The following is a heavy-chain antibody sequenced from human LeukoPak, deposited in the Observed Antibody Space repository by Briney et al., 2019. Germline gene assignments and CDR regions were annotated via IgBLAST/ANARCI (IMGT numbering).Heavy chain of an antibody. Sequence: ASVKVSCKASGYTLTSYGISWVRQAPGQGLEWMGWISAYNGNTNYAQKLQGRVTMTTDTSTSTAYMELRSLRSDDTAVYYCARDAAYDSSGYYLNWGQGTLVTVSS. J-gene: IGHJ4*02. D-gene: IGHD3-22*01. CDR2: ISAYNGNT. CDR3: ARDAAYDSSGYYLN. CDR1: GYTLTSYG. V-gene: IGHV1-18*01.